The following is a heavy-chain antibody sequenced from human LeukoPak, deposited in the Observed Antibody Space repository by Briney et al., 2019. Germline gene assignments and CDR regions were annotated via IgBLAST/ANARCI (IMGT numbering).Heavy chain of an antibody. Sequence: SQTLSLTCTVSGGSISSGGYYWSWIRQHPGKGLEWIGYIYYSGSTYYNPSLKSRVTISADTSKNQFSLRLTSVTAADTAVYYCAQKAPFSPTYSQQWGQGTLVTVSS. CDR3: AQKAPFSPTYSQQ. CDR2: IYYSGST. J-gene: IGHJ1*01. CDR1: GGSISSGGYY. D-gene: IGHD2/OR15-2a*01. V-gene: IGHV4-31*03.